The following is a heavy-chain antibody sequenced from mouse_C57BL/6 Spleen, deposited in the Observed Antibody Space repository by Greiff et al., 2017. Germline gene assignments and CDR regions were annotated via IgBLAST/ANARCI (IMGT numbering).Heavy chain of an antibody. CDR1: GFTFSSYT. D-gene: IGHD1-1*01. CDR2: ISGGGGNT. V-gene: IGHV5-9*01. Sequence: EVKLMESGGGLVKPGGSLKLSCAASGFTFSSYTMSWVRQTPEKRLEWVATISGGGGNTYYPDSVKGRFTISRDNAKNTLYLQMSSLRSEDTALYYCASHYCGSSYWYFDVWGTGTTVTVSS. J-gene: IGHJ1*03. CDR3: ASHYCGSSYWYFDV.